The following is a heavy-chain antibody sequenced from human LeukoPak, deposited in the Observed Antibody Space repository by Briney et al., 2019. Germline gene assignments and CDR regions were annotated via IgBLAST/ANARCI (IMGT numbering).Heavy chain of an antibody. V-gene: IGHV1-69*13. CDR2: VIPIFVTA. CDR1: GGTLSSYA. CDR3: ARDDYYYDSSALGR. J-gene: IGHJ4*02. D-gene: IGHD3-22*01. Sequence: SEKVSCKASGGTLSSYAICWVRQAPRQALEWVGGVIPIFVTANYAQKFQGRVTINEDESTSTAYIELGSVRSEGPALYYCARDDYYYDSSALGRWGQGTLVTVSS.